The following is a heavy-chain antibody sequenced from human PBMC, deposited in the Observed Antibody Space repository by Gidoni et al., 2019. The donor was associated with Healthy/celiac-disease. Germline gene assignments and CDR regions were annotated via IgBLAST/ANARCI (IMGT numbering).Heavy chain of an antibody. D-gene: IGHD6-13*01. J-gene: IGHJ4*02. CDR2: IYYSGST. CDR1: GGSISSGGYY. CDR3: ARIAAAGGYYFDY. V-gene: IGHV4-31*03. Sequence: QVQLQESGPGLVKPSQTLSPTCPVSGGSISSGGYYWSWIRQHPGKGLEWIGYIYYSGSTYYNPSLKSRVTISVDTSKNQFSLKLSSVTAADTAVYYCARIAAAGGYYFDYWGQGTLVTVSS.